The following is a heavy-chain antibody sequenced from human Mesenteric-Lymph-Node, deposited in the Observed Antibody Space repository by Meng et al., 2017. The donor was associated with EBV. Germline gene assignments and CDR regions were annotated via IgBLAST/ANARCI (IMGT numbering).Heavy chain of an antibody. CDR1: GGSISSSNW. V-gene: IGHV4-4*02. CDR3: ARKDGNGWWYFDL. D-gene: IGHD6-19*01. CDR2: IYDGGFT. J-gene: IGHJ2*01. Sequence: QVSRQAAGPGLGKPSGTLSPTCAVSGGSISSSNWWKWVRQPPGKGLEWIGEIYDGGFTNYNPSLKSRVTISLDKSKNQFSLKLTSVTAADTAVYYCARKDGNGWWYFDLWGRGTLVTVSS.